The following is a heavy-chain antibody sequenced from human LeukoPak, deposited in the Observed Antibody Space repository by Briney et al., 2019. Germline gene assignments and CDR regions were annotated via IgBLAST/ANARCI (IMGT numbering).Heavy chain of an antibody. CDR2: IKQDGSEK. CDR3: AREGDRYNWNYDFDY. V-gene: IGHV3-7*01. D-gene: IGHD1-7*01. CDR1: GFTFSSYW. J-gene: IGHJ4*02. Sequence: GGSLRLSCAASGFTFSSYWMSWVRQAPGKGLEWVANIKQDGSEKYYVDSVKGRFTVSRDNAKNSLYLQMNSLRAEDTAVYYCAREGDRYNWNYDFDYWGQGTLVTVSS.